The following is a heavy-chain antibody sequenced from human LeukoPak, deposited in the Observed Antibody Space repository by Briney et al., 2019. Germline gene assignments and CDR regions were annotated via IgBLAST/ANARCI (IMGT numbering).Heavy chain of an antibody. D-gene: IGHD3-16*02. Sequence: SETLSLTCAVYGGSFSGYYWSWIRQPPGKGLEWIGEINHSGSTNYNPSLKSRVTISVDTSKNQFSLKLSSVTAADTAVYYCARDRTNYDYVWGSYRSEYYYFDYWGQGTLVTVSS. CDR3: ARDRTNYDYVWGSYRSEYYYFDY. CDR2: INHSGST. J-gene: IGHJ4*02. V-gene: IGHV4-34*01. CDR1: GGSFSGYY.